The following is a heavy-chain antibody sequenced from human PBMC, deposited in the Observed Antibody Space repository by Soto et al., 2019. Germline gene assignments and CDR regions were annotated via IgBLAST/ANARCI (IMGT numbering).Heavy chain of an antibody. Sequence: GGSLRLSCTASGFNFSGYAMSWVRQEPGKGLEWVSAISGSGGSTYYADSVKGRFTISRDNSKNTLYLQMNSLRAEDTAVYYCASGRGRYFYYGMDVWGQGTTVTVSS. J-gene: IGHJ6*02. V-gene: IGHV3-23*01. CDR3: ASGRGRYFYYGMDV. CDR2: ISGSGGST. D-gene: IGHD1-26*01. CDR1: GFNFSGYA.